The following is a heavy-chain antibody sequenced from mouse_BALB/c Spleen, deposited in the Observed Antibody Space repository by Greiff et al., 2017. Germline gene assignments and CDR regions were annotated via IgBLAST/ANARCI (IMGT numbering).Heavy chain of an antibody. CDR3: ARERDGYAMDY. CDR2: ISTYSGNT. D-gene: IGHD1-1*01. J-gene: IGHJ4*01. Sequence: VQLQESGPELVRPGVSVKISCKASGYTFTAYAMHWVKQSHAKGLEWIGVISTYSGNTNYNQKFKGKATMTVDKSSSTDYMELARLTSEDSAIYYCARERDGYAMDYRGQGNAVTVPS. V-gene: IGHV1-67*01. CDR1: GYTFTAYA.